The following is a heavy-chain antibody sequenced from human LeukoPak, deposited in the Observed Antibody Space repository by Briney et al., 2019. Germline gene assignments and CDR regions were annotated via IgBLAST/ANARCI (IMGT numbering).Heavy chain of an antibody. D-gene: IGHD1-26*01. Sequence: PGGSLRLSCAASGFTFSSYWMHWVRQAPGKGLVWVSRMNSDGSSISYADSVKGRFTISRDNAKNTLYLRMNSLGAEDTAVYYCSRSKYSGSHSDYWGQGTLVTVSS. CDR1: GFTFSSYW. V-gene: IGHV3-74*01. CDR2: MNSDGSSI. CDR3: SRSKYSGSHSDY. J-gene: IGHJ4*02.